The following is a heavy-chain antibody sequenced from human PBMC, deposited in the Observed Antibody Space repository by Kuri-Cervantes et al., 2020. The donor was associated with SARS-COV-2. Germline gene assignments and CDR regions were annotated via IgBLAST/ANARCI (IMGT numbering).Heavy chain of an antibody. CDR3: ARVNGDYADAFDI. J-gene: IGHJ3*02. CDR1: ETTFPNYD. Sequence: ASVKVSCKAPETTFPNYDINWVRQATGQGLEWMGWISAYNGNTNYAQKLQGRVTMTTDTSTSTAYMELSRLRSDDTAVYYCARVNGDYADAFDIWGQGTMVTVSS. D-gene: IGHD4-17*01. CDR2: ISAYNGNT. V-gene: IGHV1-18*01.